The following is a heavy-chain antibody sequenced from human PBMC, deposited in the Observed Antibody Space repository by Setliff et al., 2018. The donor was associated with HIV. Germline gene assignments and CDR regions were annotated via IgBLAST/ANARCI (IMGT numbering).Heavy chain of an antibody. CDR1: GFPFSNLA. CDR3: AKDARWNYVGFDY. CDR2: ITDSGSTT. J-gene: IGHJ4*02. V-gene: IGHV3-23*01. D-gene: IGHD1-7*01. Sequence: GGSLRLSCAASGFPFSNLAMSWVRLTPGKGLEWVSGITDSGSTTYYDDSVKGRFTISRDNSKNTLYLQINSLRAEDTAVYYCAKDARWNYVGFDYWGQGTLVTVSS.